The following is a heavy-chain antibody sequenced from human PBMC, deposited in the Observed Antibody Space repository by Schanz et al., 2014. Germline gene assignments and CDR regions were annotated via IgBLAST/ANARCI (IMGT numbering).Heavy chain of an antibody. CDR3: ARVRRRIATPSTPSFRNYYYYAMDV. CDR2: IWYDGSNK. J-gene: IGHJ6*02. D-gene: IGHD6-13*01. V-gene: IGHV3-33*08. CDR1: GFTLSSYA. Sequence: QVQLVESGGGVVQPGRSLRLSCAAYGFTLSSYAMHWVRQAPGKGLEWVAFIWYDGSNKYYADSVKGRFTISRDNSKNTLYLQMNSLRAEDTSVYFCARVRRRIATPSTPSFRNYYYYAMDVSGQGTTVTVSS.